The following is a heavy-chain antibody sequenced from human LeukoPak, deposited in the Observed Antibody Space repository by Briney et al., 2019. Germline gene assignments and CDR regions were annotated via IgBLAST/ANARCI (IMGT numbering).Heavy chain of an antibody. CDR2: ISISGDAT. V-gene: IGHV3-23*01. J-gene: IGHJ4*02. Sequence: GGSLRLSCAVSGFSLSRNAMTWVRQAPEKGLQWISSISISGDATDYEDSVKGRFAIYRDISKNTLYLQMNSLRVDDTAVYYCARDDYYDSSGYYGYWGQGTLVTVSS. D-gene: IGHD3-22*01. CDR1: GFSLSRNA. CDR3: ARDDYYDSSGYYGY.